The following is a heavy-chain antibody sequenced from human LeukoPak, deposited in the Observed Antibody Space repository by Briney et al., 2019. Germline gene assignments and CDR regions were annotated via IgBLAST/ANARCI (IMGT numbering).Heavy chain of an antibody. D-gene: IGHD6-13*01. CDR3: ASCGESIAAAGEIDY. CDR1: GFTFSDYY. V-gene: IGHV3-11*04. J-gene: IGHJ4*02. CDR2: ISSSGSTI. Sequence: GGSLRLSSAASGFTFSDYYMSWIRQAPGKGLEWVSYISSSGSTIYYADSVEGRFTISRDNAKNSLYLQMNSLRAEDTAVYYCASCGESIAAAGEIDYWGQGTLVTVSS.